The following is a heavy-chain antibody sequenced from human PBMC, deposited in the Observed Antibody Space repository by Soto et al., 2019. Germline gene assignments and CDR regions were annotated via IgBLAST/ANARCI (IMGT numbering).Heavy chain of an antibody. CDR2: INHSGST. V-gene: IGHV4-34*01. CDR1: GGSFSGYY. Sequence: SETLSLTCAVYGGSFSGYYWSWIRQPPGKGLEWIGEINHSGSTNYNPSLKSRVTISVDTSKNQFSLKLSSVTAADTAVYYCASRLAAGEIDYWGQGTLVTVSS. D-gene: IGHD6-13*01. J-gene: IGHJ4*02. CDR3: ASRLAAGEIDY.